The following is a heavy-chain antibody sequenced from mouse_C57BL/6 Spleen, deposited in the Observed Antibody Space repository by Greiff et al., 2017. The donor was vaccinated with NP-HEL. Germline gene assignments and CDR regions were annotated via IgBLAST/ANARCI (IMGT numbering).Heavy chain of an antibody. V-gene: IGHV1-78*01. CDR2: IYPRDGST. CDR3: ARALAYDYDGTWFAY. D-gene: IGHD2-4*01. J-gene: IGHJ3*01. Sequence: QVQLQQSDAELVKPGASVKISCKVSGYTFTDHTIHWMKQRPEQGLEWIGYIYPRDGSTKYNEKFKGKATLTADKSSSTAYMQLNSLTSEDSAVYFCARALAYDYDGTWFAYWGQGTLVTVSA. CDR1: GYTFTDHT.